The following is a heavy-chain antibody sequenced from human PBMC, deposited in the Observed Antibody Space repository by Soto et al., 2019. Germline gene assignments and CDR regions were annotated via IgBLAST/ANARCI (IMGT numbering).Heavy chain of an antibody. CDR2: INPSGGST. V-gene: IGHV1-46*01. J-gene: IGHJ6*02. Sequence: GASVKVSCKASGYTFTSYYMHWVRQAPGQGLEWMGIINPSGGSTSYAQKFQGRVTMTRDTSTSTVYMELSSLRSEDTAVYYCARDEAYGDYGSSSLYGMDVWGQGTTSTVS. CDR1: GYTFTSYY. D-gene: IGHD4-17*01. CDR3: ARDEAYGDYGSSSLYGMDV.